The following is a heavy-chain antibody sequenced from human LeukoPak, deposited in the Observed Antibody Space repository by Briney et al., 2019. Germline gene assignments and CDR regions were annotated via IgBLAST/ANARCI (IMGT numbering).Heavy chain of an antibody. CDR2: IYYSGST. CDR1: GGSISSGGYY. CDR3: ARDSSPDYGDYGVAAGMDV. J-gene: IGHJ6*04. D-gene: IGHD4-17*01. V-gene: IGHV4-31*03. Sequence: PSQTLSLTCTVSGGSISSGGYYWSWIRQHPAKGLEWIGYIYYSGSTYYNPSLKSRVTISVDTSKNQFSLKLSSVTAADTAVYYCARDSSPDYGDYGVAAGMDVWGKGTTVTVSS.